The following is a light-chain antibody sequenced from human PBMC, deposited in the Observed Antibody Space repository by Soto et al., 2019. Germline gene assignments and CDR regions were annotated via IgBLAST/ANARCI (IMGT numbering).Light chain of an antibody. V-gene: IGKV3-20*01. CDR2: GAS. CDR3: QQYNSYPIT. J-gene: IGKJ5*01. Sequence: EIVLTQSPGTLSLSPGERASLSCRASQTVSSVHLAWYQHKPGQAPRLLIYGASRRATGVPDRFSGSGSGTEFTLTISSLQADDFATYFCQQYNSYPITFGQGTRLEI. CDR1: QTVSSVH.